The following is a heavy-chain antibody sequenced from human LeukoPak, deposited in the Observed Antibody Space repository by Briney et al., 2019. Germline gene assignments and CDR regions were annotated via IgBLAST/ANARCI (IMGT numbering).Heavy chain of an antibody. V-gene: IGHV4-59*01. CDR2: IYYSGST. Sequence: PSETLSLTCTVSGGSISSYYWSWIRQPPGKGLEGSGYIYYSGSTNYNPSLKSRVTISVDTSKNQFSLKLSSVTAADTAVYYCARDGVSYCSSTICYKGNAYGMDVWGQGTTVTVSS. CDR1: GGSISSYY. CDR3: ARDGVSYCSSTICYKGNAYGMDV. J-gene: IGHJ6*02. D-gene: IGHD2-2*02.